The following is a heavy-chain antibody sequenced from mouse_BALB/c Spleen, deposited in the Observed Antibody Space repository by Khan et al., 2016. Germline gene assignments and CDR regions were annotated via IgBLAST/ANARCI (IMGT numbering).Heavy chain of an antibody. Sequence: EVQLLESGGGLVQPGGSRKLSCAASGFTFSSFGMHWVRQAPEKGLEWVAFISSGSSAIYYADTVKGRVTISSDNHKNTLFLQLTSLRSRDTAMYYCGRGDYWGQGATRPVSS. V-gene: IGHV5-17*02. CDR1: GFTFSSFG. CDR3: GRGDY. J-gene: IGHJ2*01. CDR2: ISSGSSAI.